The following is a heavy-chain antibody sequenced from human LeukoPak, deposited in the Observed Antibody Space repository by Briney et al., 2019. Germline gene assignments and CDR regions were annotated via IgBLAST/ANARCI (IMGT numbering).Heavy chain of an antibody. CDR3: AREGAALDY. J-gene: IGHJ4*02. CDR1: GFTFSSHR. V-gene: IGHV3-74*01. Sequence: GGSLRLSCAASGFTFSSHRMYWVRQAPGKGLVWVSRISSDGSSIAYTDSVRGRFTISRDNAKNTLYLQMNSLRVEDTAVYYCAREGAALDYWGQGTLVSVSS. D-gene: IGHD6-6*01. CDR2: ISSDGSSI.